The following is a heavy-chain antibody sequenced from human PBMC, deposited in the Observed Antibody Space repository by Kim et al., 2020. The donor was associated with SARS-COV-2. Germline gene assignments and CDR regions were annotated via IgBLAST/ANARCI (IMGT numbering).Heavy chain of an antibody. V-gene: IGHV3-11*06. J-gene: IGHJ6*02. D-gene: IGHD2-2*01. CDR1: GFTFSDYY. CDR3: ARVKCSSARWGYDYYYYYCMDV. CDR2: ISSSSSYT. Sequence: GGSLRLSCEASGFTFSDYYMSWIRQAPGKGLEWVSYISSSSSYTNYADSVKGRFTISRDNAKNTLYLQLNSLRAEDTAVYYCARVKCSSARWGYDYYYYYCMDVWGQGTTVTVSS.